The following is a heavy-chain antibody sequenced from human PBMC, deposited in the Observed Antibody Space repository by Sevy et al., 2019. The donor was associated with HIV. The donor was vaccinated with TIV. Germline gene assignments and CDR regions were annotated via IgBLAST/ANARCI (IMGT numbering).Heavy chain of an antibody. CDR2: ISSSSSYI. Sequence: GGSLRLSCAASGFTFSSDSMNWVHQAPGKGLEWVSSISSSSSYIYYADSVKGRFTISRDNAKNSLYLQMNSLRAEDTAVYYCARVPFNAPDAFDIWGQGTMVTVSS. CDR3: ARVPFNAPDAFDI. V-gene: IGHV3-21*01. D-gene: IGHD2-2*01. CDR1: GFTFSSDS. J-gene: IGHJ3*02.